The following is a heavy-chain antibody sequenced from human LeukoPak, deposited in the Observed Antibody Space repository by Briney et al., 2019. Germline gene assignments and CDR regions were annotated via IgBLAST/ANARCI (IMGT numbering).Heavy chain of an antibody. D-gene: IGHD6-19*01. CDR1: GFSFDDYA. J-gene: IGHJ4*02. CDR2: ISWSSGYI. Sequence: PGRSLRLSCEASGFSFDDYAMHWVRQAPGKGLEWLSIISWSSGYIGYADSVKGRFTISRDNAKNSLYLQMNSLRAEDTAFYYCAKVRGTYSSGYFFDYWGQGALVTVSS. V-gene: IGHV3-9*01. CDR3: AKVRGTYSSGYFFDY.